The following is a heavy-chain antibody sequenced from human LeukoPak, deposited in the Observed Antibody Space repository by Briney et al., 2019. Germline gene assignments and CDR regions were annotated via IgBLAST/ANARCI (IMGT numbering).Heavy chain of an antibody. V-gene: IGHV4-59*08. Sequence: SETLSLTCTVSGGSISSYYWSWIRQPPGKGLEWIGYIYYNGATNYNPSLKSRVTISVDTSKNQFSLKLSSVTAADTAVYYCARVKESYYGGSIDYWGQGTLVTVSS. CDR3: ARVKESYYGGSIDY. J-gene: IGHJ4*02. D-gene: IGHD3-10*01. CDR1: GGSISSYY. CDR2: IYYNGAT.